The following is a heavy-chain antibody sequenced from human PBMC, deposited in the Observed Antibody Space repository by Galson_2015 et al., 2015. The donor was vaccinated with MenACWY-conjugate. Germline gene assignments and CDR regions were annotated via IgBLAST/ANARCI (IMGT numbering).Heavy chain of an antibody. J-gene: IGHJ6*03. V-gene: IGHV3-48*03. D-gene: IGHD5-18*01. CDR2: ISKSGSPI. CDR1: GFTFTGYE. CDR3: ARVGTWIRQYLYYMDV. Sequence: SLRLSCAASGFTFTGYEFNWVRQAPGKGLEWLSYISKSGSPIYFADSVKGRFTISRDNIKKSLFLEMNSLRAGDTGVYYCARVGTWIRQYLYYMDVWCKVTTLTVPS.